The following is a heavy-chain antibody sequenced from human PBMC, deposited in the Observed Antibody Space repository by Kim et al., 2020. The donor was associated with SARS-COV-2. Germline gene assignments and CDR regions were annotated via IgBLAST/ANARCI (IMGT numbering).Heavy chain of an antibody. V-gene: IGHV4-28*01. J-gene: IGHJ4*02. CDR1: DYSISSNNC. D-gene: IGHD6-13*01. CDR3: ASFPGVAAAGHDY. Sequence: SETLSLTCVVSDYSISSNNCWGWVRPPPGKGLEWIGYIYSSGITYYSPSLKSRVTMSIDMSKNQVSLRLSSVTAVDTAVYYCASFPGVAAAGHDYWGQGTLVTVSS. CDR2: IYSSGIT.